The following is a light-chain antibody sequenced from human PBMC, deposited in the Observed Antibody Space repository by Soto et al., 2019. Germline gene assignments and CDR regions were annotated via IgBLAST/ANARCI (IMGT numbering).Light chain of an antibody. CDR3: QTWGTGIQV. V-gene: IGLV4-69*01. Sequence: QAVVTQSPSASASLGASVKLTCTLSSGHSSYPIAWHQQQPEKGPRYLMKLYSDGSHSKGDGIPDRFSGSSSGAERYLTISSLQSEDEADYYCQTWGTGIQVFGGGTKLTVL. CDR2: LYSDGSH. CDR1: SGHSSYP. J-gene: IGLJ2*01.